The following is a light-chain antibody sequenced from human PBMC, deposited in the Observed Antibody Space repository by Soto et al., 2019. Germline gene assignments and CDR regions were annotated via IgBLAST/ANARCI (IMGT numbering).Light chain of an antibody. CDR1: QSISSN. J-gene: IGKJ1*01. Sequence: EVVRTQSPGTLSVSPGERVILSCRASQSISSNLAWYQQKLCQAPRLLVYGASIRATGIPARFSGSGSGAEFTLTISSLQPDDFAGYYCHQYNNWPQVTFGQGTKVEIK. CDR2: GAS. V-gene: IGKV3D-15*01. CDR3: HQYNNWPQVT.